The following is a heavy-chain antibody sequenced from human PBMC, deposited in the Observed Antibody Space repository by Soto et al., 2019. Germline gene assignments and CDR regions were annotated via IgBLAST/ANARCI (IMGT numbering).Heavy chain of an antibody. CDR3: ARGTTVREWWNYYGMDV. D-gene: IGHD4-4*01. J-gene: IGHJ6*02. CDR1: GYTFTSYG. CDR2: ISAYNGNT. Sequence: QVQLVQSGAEVKKPGASVKVSCKASGYTFTSYGISWVRQAPGQGLEWMGWISAYNGNTNYAQKLHGRVTMTTDTSTSTACMELRSLRSDDTAVYYCARGTTVREWWNYYGMDVWGQGTTVTVSS. V-gene: IGHV1-18*01.